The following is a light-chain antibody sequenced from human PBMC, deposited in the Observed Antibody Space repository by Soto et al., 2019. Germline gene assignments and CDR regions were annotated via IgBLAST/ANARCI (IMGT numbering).Light chain of an antibody. J-gene: IGKJ2*01. CDR3: QLYGSSLYT. CDR1: QSVSAGY. V-gene: IGKV3-20*01. Sequence: EIVLTQSPDTLSLSPGDRATLSCRASQSVSAGYLAWYQQKPGQAPRLLISGASIRASGIPDRFSGSESGTEFTLTISRLELEDFGVYYCQLYGSSLYTFGQGTKLMIK. CDR2: GAS.